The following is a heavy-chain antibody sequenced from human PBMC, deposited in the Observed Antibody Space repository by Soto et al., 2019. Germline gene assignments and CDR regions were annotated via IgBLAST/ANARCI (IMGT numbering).Heavy chain of an antibody. D-gene: IGHD6-19*01. V-gene: IGHV3-23*01. CDR2: IGGNGADT. CDR3: AIPSGLTVTGPDY. Sequence: EVQLLESGGGLVQPGGSLRLSCAASGFIFSNYAMSWVRQAPGKGLEWVSAIGGNGADTYYADSVMGRFTISRDNSKNTLYLQVNSLRAEDTAVYFCAIPSGLTVTGPDYWGQGTLVTVSS. J-gene: IGHJ4*02. CDR1: GFIFSNYA.